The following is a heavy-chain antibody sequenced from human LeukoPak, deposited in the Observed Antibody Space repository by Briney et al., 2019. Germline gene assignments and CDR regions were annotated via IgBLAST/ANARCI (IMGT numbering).Heavy chain of an antibody. Sequence: MPGGSLRLSCAASGFTFSDYYMSWIRQAPGKGLEWVSYISSSGSTIYYADSVKGRFTISRDNAKNSLYLQMNSLRAEDTAVYYCARGGVTTSIIYYYYYYMDVWGKGTTVTISS. CDR2: ISSSGSTI. D-gene: IGHD4-17*01. CDR3: ARGGVTTSIIYYYYYYMDV. CDR1: GFTFSDYY. V-gene: IGHV3-11*01. J-gene: IGHJ6*03.